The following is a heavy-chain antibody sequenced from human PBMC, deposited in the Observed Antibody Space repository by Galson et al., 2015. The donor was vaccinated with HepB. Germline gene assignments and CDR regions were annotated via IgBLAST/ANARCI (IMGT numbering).Heavy chain of an antibody. CDR2: ISYDGSNK. Sequence: SLRLSCAASGFTFSSYAMHWVRQAPGKGLEWVAVISYDGSNKYYADSVKGRFTISGDNSKNTLYLQMNSLRAEDTAVYYCARLQRGGLWFREGFDYWGQETLVTVSS. CDR3: ARLQRGGLWFREGFDY. D-gene: IGHD3-10*01. V-gene: IGHV3-30-3*01. CDR1: GFTFSSYA. J-gene: IGHJ4*02.